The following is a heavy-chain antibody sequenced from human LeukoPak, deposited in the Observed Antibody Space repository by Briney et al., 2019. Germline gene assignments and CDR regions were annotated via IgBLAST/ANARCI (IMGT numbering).Heavy chain of an antibody. CDR3: ARNYDIAAAGVVY. CDR2: IFPGDSDT. J-gene: IGHJ4*02. V-gene: IGHV5-51*01. CDR1: GYSFTSYW. D-gene: IGHD6-13*01. Sequence: GESLKISCKGSGYSFTSYWIGWVRQMPGKGLEWMGIIFPGDSDTRYSPSFQGQVTISADKSISTAYLQWSSLKASDTAIYYSARNYDIAAAGVVYWGQRTLVTVSS.